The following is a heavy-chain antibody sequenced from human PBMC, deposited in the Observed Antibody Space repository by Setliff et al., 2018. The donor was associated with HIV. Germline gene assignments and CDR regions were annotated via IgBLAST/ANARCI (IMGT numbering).Heavy chain of an antibody. CDR1: GYTFSTYA. Sequence: ASVKVSCKASGYTFSTYAMHWVRQAPGQRLEWMGWINAGNGKTKYSQKFQCRGTIMRDTSASTAYMELSSMRSEDTAVYYCAREQVGFGPQRGMDVWGQGTTVIVSS. J-gene: IGHJ6*02. CDR2: INAGNGKT. D-gene: IGHD1-26*01. V-gene: IGHV1-3*01. CDR3: AREQVGFGPQRGMDV.